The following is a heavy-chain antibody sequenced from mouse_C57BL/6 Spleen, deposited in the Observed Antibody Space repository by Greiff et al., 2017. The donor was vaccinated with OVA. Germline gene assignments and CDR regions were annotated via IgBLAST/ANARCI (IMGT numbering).Heavy chain of an antibody. Sequence: GGGLVQPKGSLKLSCAASGFSFNTYAMNWVRQAPGKGLEWVARIRSKSNNYATYYADSVKDRFTISRDDSESMLYLQMNNLKTEDTAMYYCVRDYGSSSFAYWGQGTLVTVSA. CDR1: GFSFNTYA. CDR3: VRDYGSSSFAY. J-gene: IGHJ3*01. V-gene: IGHV10-1*01. CDR2: IRSKSNNYAT. D-gene: IGHD1-1*01.